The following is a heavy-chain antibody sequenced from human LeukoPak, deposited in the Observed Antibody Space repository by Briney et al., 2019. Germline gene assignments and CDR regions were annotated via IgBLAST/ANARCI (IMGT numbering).Heavy chain of an antibody. CDR3: AREYYYGDYGY. Sequence: PGGSLRLSCAASGFTFSSYWMSWVRQAPGKGLEWVANIKQDGSEKYYVDSVKGRFTISRDNAKNSLYLQMNSLRTEDTAVYYCAREYYYGDYGYWGQGTLVTVSS. J-gene: IGHJ4*02. V-gene: IGHV3-7*01. D-gene: IGHD4-17*01. CDR2: IKQDGSEK. CDR1: GFTFSSYW.